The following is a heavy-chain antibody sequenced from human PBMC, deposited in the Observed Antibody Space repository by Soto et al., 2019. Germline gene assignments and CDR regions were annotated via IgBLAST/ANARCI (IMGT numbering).Heavy chain of an antibody. CDR2: ISSSSSYT. CDR1: GFSFSDYY. J-gene: IGHJ5*02. Sequence: GGSLRLSCAASGFSFSDYYMSWIRQAPGKGLEWVSYISSSSSYTNYADSVKGRFTISRDNAKNSLYLQMNSLRAEDTAVYYCARDQDWFDPWGQGTLVTVSS. V-gene: IGHV3-11*05. CDR3: ARDQDWFDP.